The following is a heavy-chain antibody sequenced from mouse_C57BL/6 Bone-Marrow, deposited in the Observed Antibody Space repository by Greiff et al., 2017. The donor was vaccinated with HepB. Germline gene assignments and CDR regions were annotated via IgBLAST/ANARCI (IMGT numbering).Heavy chain of an antibody. J-gene: IGHJ4*01. Sequence: EVKLVESVAELVRPGASVKLSCTASGFNIKNTYMHWVKQRPEQGLEWIGRIDPANGNTKYAPKFQGKATITADTSSNTAYLQLSSLTSEDTAIYYCASEGYGKALYYAMDYWGQGTSVTVSS. D-gene: IGHD2-1*01. V-gene: IGHV14-3*01. CDR1: GFNIKNTY. CDR3: ASEGYGKALYYAMDY. CDR2: IDPANGNT.